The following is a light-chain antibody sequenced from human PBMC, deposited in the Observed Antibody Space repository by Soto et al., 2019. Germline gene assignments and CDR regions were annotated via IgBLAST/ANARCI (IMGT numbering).Light chain of an antibody. CDR2: EDK. V-gene: IGLV6-57*02. CDR1: SGSIASNY. Sequence: NFMLTQPHSVSESPGKTVTISCTGSSGSIASNYVQWYQQRPGSAPTTLIHEDKKRPSGVPDRFSGSIDSSSNSASLTISGLKTEDEADYYCQSYGGNTLPVFGGGTQLTVL. CDR3: QSYGGNTLPV. J-gene: IGLJ7*01.